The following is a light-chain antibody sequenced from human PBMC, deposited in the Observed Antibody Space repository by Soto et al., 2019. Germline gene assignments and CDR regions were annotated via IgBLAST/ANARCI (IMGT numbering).Light chain of an antibody. J-gene: IGKJ2*01. V-gene: IGKV1-5*03. CDR2: KAS. CDR1: QSISHW. Sequence: DIQMTQSPSTLSASVGDRSTITCRASQSISHWLAWYQQKPGKAPKLVIYKASSLESGVPSRFSGSGSGTEFTLTISGLQPDDFATYYCQQYNTYSTFGQGTKLEMK. CDR3: QQYNTYST.